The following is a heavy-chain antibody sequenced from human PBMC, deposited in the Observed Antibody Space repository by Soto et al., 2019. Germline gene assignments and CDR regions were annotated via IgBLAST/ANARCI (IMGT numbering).Heavy chain of an antibody. CDR1: GGGFGIYC. J-gene: IGHJ6*02. V-gene: IGHV5-51*01. Sequence: GASRTNSSTVPGGGFGIYCIRWVLAMHGKGLGWMGIIYPYDPDTRYSPSLQGQVTISADKSISTAYLQWRSLKASDTAMYYCVRQNTYGSFYYSAMDVWGQGTMVT. CDR2: IYPYDPDT. CDR3: VRQNTYGSFYYSAMDV. D-gene: IGHD5-18*01.